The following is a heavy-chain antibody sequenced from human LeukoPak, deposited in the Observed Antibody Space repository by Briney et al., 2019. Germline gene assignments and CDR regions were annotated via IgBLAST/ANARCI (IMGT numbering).Heavy chain of an antibody. CDR1: GFTFSSYG. V-gene: IGHV3-23*01. J-gene: IGHJ4*02. CDR2: IGGRDGST. Sequence: AGGSLRLSCAASGFTFSSYGMSWVRQAPGKGLEWVSAIGGRDGSTYYADSVKGRFTISRDNSKNTLYLQMNSLRAEDTAVYYCAREHTTGYSSGWYLDEGPFDYWGQGTLVTVSS. CDR3: AREHTTGYSSGWYLDEGPFDY. D-gene: IGHD6-19*01.